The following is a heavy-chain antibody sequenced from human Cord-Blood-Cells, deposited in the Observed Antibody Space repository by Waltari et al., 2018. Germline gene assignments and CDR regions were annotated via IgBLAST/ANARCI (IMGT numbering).Heavy chain of an antibody. J-gene: IGHJ3*02. CDR2: INPSGGST. CDR1: GYTFTRYY. Sequence: QVQRVQSGAEVKKPGASVKFPCKACGYTFTRYYMPWGGQAPGQGLEWMGIINPSGGSTSYAQKFQGRVTMTRDTSTSTVYMELSSLRSEDTAVYYCARGSITPGAFDIWGQGTMVTVSS. CDR3: ARGSITPGAFDI. V-gene: IGHV1-46*01.